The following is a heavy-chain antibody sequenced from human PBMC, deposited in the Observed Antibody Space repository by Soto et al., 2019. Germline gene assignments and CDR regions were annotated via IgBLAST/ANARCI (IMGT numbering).Heavy chain of an antibody. CDR1: GGTFSSYA. D-gene: IGHD2-2*01. V-gene: IGHV1-69*12. CDR2: IIPIFGTA. J-gene: IGHJ6*02. CDR3: ARHVPAAGYYYGMDV. Sequence: QVQLVQSGAEVKKPGSSVKVSCKASGGTFSSYAVSWVRQAPGQGLEWMGGIIPIFGTADYAQKFQGRVTITADESTSTASMALSSLRSADTAVYYWARHVPAAGYYYGMDVWGQGTTVTVSS.